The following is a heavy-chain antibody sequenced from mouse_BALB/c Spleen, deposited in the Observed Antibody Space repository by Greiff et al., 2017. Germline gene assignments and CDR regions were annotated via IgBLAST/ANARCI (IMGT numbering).Heavy chain of an antibody. J-gene: IGHJ4*01. CDR3: ARDCDVGAMDY. Sequence: VQLQQPGAELVRPGALVKLSCKASGSNIKDYYMHWVKQRPEQGLEWIGWIDPENGNTIYDPKFQGKSSITADTSSNTAYLQLSSLTSEDTAVYYCARDCDVGAMDYWGQGTSVTVSS. V-gene: IGHV14-1*02. CDR1: GSNIKDYY. CDR2: IDPENGNT.